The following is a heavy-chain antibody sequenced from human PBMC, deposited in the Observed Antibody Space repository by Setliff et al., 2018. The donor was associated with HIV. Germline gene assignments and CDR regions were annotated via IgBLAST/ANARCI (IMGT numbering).Heavy chain of an antibody. J-gene: IGHJ5*01. V-gene: IGHV1-8*01. Sequence: ASVKVSCKPSGYTFTAYGLSWVRQAPGQGLEWMGWMNPNSGNTGYTQQFQGRVTMTRNTSISTAYMELSSLRSEDTAGYYCARGREWFDHWGQGTLVTVSS. CDR2: MNPNSGNT. CDR3: ARGREWFDH. D-gene: IGHD1-26*01. CDR1: GYTFTAYG.